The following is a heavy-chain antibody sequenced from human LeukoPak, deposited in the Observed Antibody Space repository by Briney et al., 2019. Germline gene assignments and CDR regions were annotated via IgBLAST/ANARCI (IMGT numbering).Heavy chain of an antibody. CDR1: GYSISSGYY. Sequence: SGTLSLTCTVSGYSISSGYYWGWIRQPPGKGLEWIGSIYHSGSTYYNPSLKSRVTISIDTSKNQFSLKLNSVTAADTAVYYCARVCGYSYGPFRPYYFDFWGQGTLVTVSS. J-gene: IGHJ4*02. V-gene: IGHV4-38-2*02. CDR2: IYHSGST. D-gene: IGHD5-18*01. CDR3: ARVCGYSYGPFRPYYFDF.